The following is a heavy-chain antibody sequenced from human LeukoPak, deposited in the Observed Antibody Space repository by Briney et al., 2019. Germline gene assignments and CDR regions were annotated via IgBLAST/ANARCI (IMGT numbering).Heavy chain of an antibody. CDR1: GFTFDDYG. D-gene: IGHD5-18*01. Sequence: GGSLRLSCAASGFTFDDYGMSWVRQAPGRGLEWVSGINWNGGSTGYADSVKGRFTISRDNAKNSLYLQMNSLRAEDTALYYCARGGKAMVTLSYYYYYMDVWGKGTTVTVSS. J-gene: IGHJ6*03. CDR3: ARGGKAMVTLSYYYYYMDV. CDR2: INWNGGST. V-gene: IGHV3-20*04.